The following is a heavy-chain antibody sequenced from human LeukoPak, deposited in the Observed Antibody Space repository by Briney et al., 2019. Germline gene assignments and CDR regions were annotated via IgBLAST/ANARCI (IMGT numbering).Heavy chain of an antibody. CDR3: ASDIAESATPHVS. CDR1: GGSFTTSA. J-gene: IGHJ4*02. Sequence: SVKVSCRASGGSFTTSAISWVRLAPGQGLEWMGRIIPMLDIAKYAQKFQGRVTITADKSTNTAYMELNSLRSEDTAFYYCASDIAESATPHVSWGQGTLVTVSS. D-gene: IGHD2-2*01. V-gene: IGHV1-69*04. CDR2: IIPMLDIA.